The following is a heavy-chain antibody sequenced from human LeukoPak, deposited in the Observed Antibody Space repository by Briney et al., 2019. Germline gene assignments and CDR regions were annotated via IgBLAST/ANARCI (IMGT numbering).Heavy chain of an antibody. Sequence: SETLSLTCTVSGGSISSYYWSWIRQPPGKGLEWIGYIYYSGSTNYNPSLKSRVTISVDTSKNQFSLKLSSVTAADTAVYYCARLAPWYYSMDVWGQGTTVTVSS. J-gene: IGHJ6*02. D-gene: IGHD3-10*01. CDR3: ARLAPWYYSMDV. CDR2: IYYSGST. V-gene: IGHV4-59*08. CDR1: GGSISSYY.